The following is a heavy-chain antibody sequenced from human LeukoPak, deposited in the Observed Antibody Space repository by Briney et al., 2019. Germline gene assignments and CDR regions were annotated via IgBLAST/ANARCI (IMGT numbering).Heavy chain of an antibody. D-gene: IGHD3-10*01. V-gene: IGHV4-4*07. CDR1: GGSISSYY. CDR3: ARAQEDYYGSGSHYLSY. Sequence: SETLSLTCTVSGGSISSYYWSWIRQPAGKGLEWIGRIYTSGSTNYNPSLKSRVTMSVYTSKNQFSLKLSSVTAADTAVYYCARAQEDYYGSGSHYLSYWGQGTLVTVSS. CDR2: IYTSGST. J-gene: IGHJ4*02.